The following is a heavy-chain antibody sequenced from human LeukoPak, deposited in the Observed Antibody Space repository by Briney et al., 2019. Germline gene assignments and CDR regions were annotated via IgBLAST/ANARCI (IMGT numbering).Heavy chain of an antibody. J-gene: IGHJ5*02. CDR1: GYTFTSYD. Sequence: ASLKVSCKASGYTFTSYDINWVRQATGQGLEWMGWMNPNSGNTGYAQKFQGRVTMTRNTSISTAYMELSSLRSEDTAVYYCARGGGYSGYDLYWFDPWGQGTLVTVSS. D-gene: IGHD5-12*01. V-gene: IGHV1-8*01. CDR3: ARGGGYSGYDLYWFDP. CDR2: MNPNSGNT.